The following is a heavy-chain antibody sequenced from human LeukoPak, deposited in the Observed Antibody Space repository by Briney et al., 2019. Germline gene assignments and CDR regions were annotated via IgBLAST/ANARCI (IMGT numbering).Heavy chain of an antibody. CDR2: INPNSGGT. J-gene: IGHJ6*03. D-gene: IGHD2-15*01. CDR3: ARVAPIYDYCSGGSCYTAYYYYYMDV. V-gene: IGHV1-2*02. Sequence: ASVKVSCKSSGYTFTGYYMHWVRQAPGQGLEWMGWINPNSGGTNYAQKFQGRVTMTRDTSISTAYMELSRLRSDDTAVYYCARVAPIYDYCSGGSCYTAYYYYYMDVWGKGTTVTVSS. CDR1: GYTFTGYY.